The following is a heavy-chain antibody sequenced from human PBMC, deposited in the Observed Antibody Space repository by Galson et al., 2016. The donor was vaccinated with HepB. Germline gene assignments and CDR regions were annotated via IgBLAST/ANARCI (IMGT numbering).Heavy chain of an antibody. J-gene: IGHJ4*01. CDR1: GFSFSSYG. V-gene: IGHV3-30*18. CDR2: TSSDGRNK. CDR3: AKDWGSPFASALSYCDY. D-gene: IGHD3-16*01. Sequence: SLRLSCATSGFSFSSYGMHWVRQAPGKGLEWVATTSSDGRNKNYAHSVRGRFTISRDDSKDTVYLQMNSLRAEDTALYYCAKDWGSPFASALSYCDYWGHGTLVTVS.